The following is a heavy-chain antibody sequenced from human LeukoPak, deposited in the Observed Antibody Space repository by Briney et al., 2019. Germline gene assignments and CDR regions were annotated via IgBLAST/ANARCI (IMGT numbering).Heavy chain of an antibody. CDR2: ISYDGSNK. Sequence: GGSLRLSCAASGFTFSSYAMHWVRQAPGKGLEWVAVISYDGSNKYYADSVKGRFTISRDNSKNTLYLQMNSLRAEDTAVYYCAKDSDGEYCSSTSCSYYFDYWGQGALVTVSS. D-gene: IGHD2-2*01. CDR3: AKDSDGEYCSSTSCSYYFDY. J-gene: IGHJ4*02. V-gene: IGHV3-30-3*01. CDR1: GFTFSSYA.